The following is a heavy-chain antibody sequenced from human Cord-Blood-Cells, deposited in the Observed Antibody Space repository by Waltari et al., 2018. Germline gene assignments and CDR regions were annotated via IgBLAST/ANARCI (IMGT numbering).Heavy chain of an antibody. CDR2: ISYDGSNK. CDR3: ARDSSGYYAFDI. D-gene: IGHD3-22*01. Sequence: VQLVESGGGVVSPGRSLRLSCAASGFTLSSYPVHWVRQAPGKGLEWVAVISYDGSNKYYADSGKGRFTISRDNSKNTLYLQMNSLRAEDTAVYYCARDSSGYYAFDIWGQGTMVTVSS. J-gene: IGHJ3*02. CDR1: GFTLSSYP. V-gene: IGHV3-30-3*01.